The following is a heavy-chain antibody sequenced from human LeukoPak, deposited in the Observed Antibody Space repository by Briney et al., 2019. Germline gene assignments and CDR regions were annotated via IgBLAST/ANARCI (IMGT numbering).Heavy chain of an antibody. CDR1: GGSISGYY. J-gene: IGHJ4*02. V-gene: IGHV4-59*01. D-gene: IGHD5-24*01. Sequence: SETLSLTCTVSGGSISGYYWSWIRQPPGKGLEWIGYIYYSGSSNYIPSLKGRVTISADTSKNQFSLELTSVTAADTAVYYCARGKETATNWGQGTLVTVSS. CDR2: IYYSGSS. CDR3: ARGKETATN.